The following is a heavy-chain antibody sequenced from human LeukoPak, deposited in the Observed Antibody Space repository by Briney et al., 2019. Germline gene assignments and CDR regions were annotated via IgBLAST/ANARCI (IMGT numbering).Heavy chain of an antibody. V-gene: IGHV3-30*18. CDR2: ILYDGSNK. CDR3: AKGAKDY. Sequence: GGSLRLSCAASGFTFSSYGMHWVRQAPGKGLEWVAGILYDGSNKYYADSVKGRFTISRDISKNTLYLQMNNLRAEDTALYYCAKGAKDYWGQGTLVTVSS. CDR1: GFTFSSYG. J-gene: IGHJ4*02.